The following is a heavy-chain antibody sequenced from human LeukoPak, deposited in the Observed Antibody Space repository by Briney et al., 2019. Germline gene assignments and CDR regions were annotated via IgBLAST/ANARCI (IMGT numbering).Heavy chain of an antibody. J-gene: IGHJ4*02. CDR2: INHSGRT. CDR3: ARAKAVDIVATIPFDY. CDR1: GVSTSSSSDY. V-gene: IGHV4-39*07. D-gene: IGHD5-12*01. Sequence: PSETLSLTCTVSGVSTSSSSDYWGWVRQTPGKGLEWIGEINHSGRTNYNSSLKSRVTISVDTSKSQCSLKLISVTAADTAVYYCARAKAVDIVATIPFDYWGQGTLVTVSS.